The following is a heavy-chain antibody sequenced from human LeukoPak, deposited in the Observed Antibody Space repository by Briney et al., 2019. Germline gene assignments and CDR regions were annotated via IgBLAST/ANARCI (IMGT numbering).Heavy chain of an antibody. CDR3: AFLTGTTRSTDY. Sequence: ASVKVSCKASGYTFTSYYMHWVRQAPGQGLEWMGIINPSGGSTSYAQKFQGRVTMTRDTSTSTVYMELSSLRSEDTAVYYCAFLTGTTRSTDYWGQGTLVTVSS. CDR2: INPSGGST. CDR1: GYTFTSYY. V-gene: IGHV1-46*03. D-gene: IGHD1-20*01. J-gene: IGHJ4*02.